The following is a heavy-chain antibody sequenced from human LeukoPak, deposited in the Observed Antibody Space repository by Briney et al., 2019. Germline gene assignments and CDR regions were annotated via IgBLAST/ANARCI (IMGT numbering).Heavy chain of an antibody. D-gene: IGHD3-16*02. CDR1: GGSFSGYY. Sequence: PSETLSLTCAVYGGSFSGYYWSWIRQPPGKGLEWIGEINHSGSTNYNPSLKSRVTISVDTSKTQFSLNLSSVTAADTAVYYCARRGQAGYLYWGQGTLVTVSS. CDR3: ARRGQAGYLY. V-gene: IGHV4-34*01. J-gene: IGHJ4*02. CDR2: INHSGST.